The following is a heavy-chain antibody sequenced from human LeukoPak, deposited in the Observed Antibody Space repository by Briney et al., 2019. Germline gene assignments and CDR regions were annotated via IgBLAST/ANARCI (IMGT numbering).Heavy chain of an antibody. CDR1: GSTFSDYY. V-gene: IGHV3-11*01. CDR3: ARLKLGYWYFDL. Sequence: GGSLRLSCAGSGSTFSDYYMSWIRQVPGKGLEWVSYIGLTDTTIYYADSLKGRFAISRDNAKNSLYLHTHSLRAEDTAIYYCARLKLGYWYFDLWGRGTLLTVSS. CDR2: IGLTDTTI. J-gene: IGHJ2*01. D-gene: IGHD7-27*01.